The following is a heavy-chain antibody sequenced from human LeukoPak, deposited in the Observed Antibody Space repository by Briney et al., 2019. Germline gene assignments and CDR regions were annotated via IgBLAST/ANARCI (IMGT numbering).Heavy chain of an antibody. V-gene: IGHV4-34*01. CDR1: GGSFSGYY. CDR2: INHSGSA. D-gene: IGHD2-15*01. J-gene: IGHJ4*02. Sequence: SETLSLTCAVYGGSFSGYYWSWIRQPPGKGLEWIGEINHSGSANYNPSLKSRVTISVDTSKNQFSLKLSSVTAADTAVYYCARDSPHGGGDYWGQGTLVTVSS. CDR3: ARDSPHGGGDY.